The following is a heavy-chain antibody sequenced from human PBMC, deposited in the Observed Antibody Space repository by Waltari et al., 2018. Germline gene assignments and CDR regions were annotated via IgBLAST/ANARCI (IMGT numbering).Heavy chain of an antibody. D-gene: IGHD4-17*01. V-gene: IGHV1-2*02. Sequence: QVQLVQSGAEVKKPGASVKVSCKAAGYSFHGYYIHWVRQVPGQGLEWMGWISPNSGVTNYAQKFQARVTMTRDTSISTAYLELSRLTSDDTAIYYCARDPRWAVTKDYFDFWGQGTLVTVSS. CDR2: ISPNSGVT. J-gene: IGHJ4*02. CDR3: ARDPRWAVTKDYFDF. CDR1: GYSFHGYY.